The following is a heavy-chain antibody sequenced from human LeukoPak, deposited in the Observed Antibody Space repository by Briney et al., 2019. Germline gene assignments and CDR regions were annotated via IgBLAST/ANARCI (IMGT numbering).Heavy chain of an antibody. V-gene: IGHV4-34*01. CDR3: ARGRDRSKAGDH. J-gene: IGHJ4*02. CDR1: GGSCDDYY. Sequence: PSETLSLTCAVYGGSCDDYYCSWIRQPPGKGLEWIGEIHPHGIFYYNSSLTSRVTISIATSKSQFSLRLTSMTAADTAFYYCARGRDRSKAGDHWGQGSLVTVSS. CDR2: IHPHGIF. D-gene: IGHD5-24*01.